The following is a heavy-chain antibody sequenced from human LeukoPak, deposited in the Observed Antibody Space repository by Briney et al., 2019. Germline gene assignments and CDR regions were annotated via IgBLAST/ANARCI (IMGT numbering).Heavy chain of an antibody. CDR3: ARRVGATEAYFDY. Sequence: PGGSLRLSCAASGFIFSAYTMNWVRQAPGKGLEWVSVIYSGGSTYYADSVKGRFTISRDNSKSTLYLQMNSLRAEDTAVYYCARRVGATEAYFDYWGQGTLVTVSS. J-gene: IGHJ4*02. D-gene: IGHD1-26*01. CDR2: IYSGGST. CDR1: GFIFSAYT. V-gene: IGHV3-53*01.